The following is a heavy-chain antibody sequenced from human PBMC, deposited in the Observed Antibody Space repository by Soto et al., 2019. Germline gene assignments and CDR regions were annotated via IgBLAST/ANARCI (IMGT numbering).Heavy chain of an antibody. J-gene: IGHJ4*02. Sequence: PGGSLRLSCAAPDFTFSNAWMNWVRQAPGKGLEWVGRIKSKTDGGTTDYAAPVKGRFTISRDDSKNTLYLQMNSLKTEDTAVYYCTTDCRSTYYYDSSGYYYTSCLDYWGQGTLVTVSS. D-gene: IGHD3-22*01. V-gene: IGHV3-15*07. CDR3: TTDCRSTYYYDSSGYYYTSCLDY. CDR2: IKSKTDGGTT. CDR1: DFTFSNAW.